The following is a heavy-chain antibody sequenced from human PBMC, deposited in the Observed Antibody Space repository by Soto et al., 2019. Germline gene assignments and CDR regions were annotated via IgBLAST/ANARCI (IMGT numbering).Heavy chain of an antibody. CDR1: GYTLTELS. CDR3: WASRTNAFYFDY. J-gene: IGHJ4*02. V-gene: IGHV1-24*01. Sequence: ASVKVSCKVSGYTLTELSMHWARQAPGKGLEWMGGFDPEDGETIYAQKFQGRVTMTEDTSTDTAYMELSSLRSEDTAVYYCWASRTNAFYFDYWGQGTLVTVPQ. CDR2: FDPEDGET.